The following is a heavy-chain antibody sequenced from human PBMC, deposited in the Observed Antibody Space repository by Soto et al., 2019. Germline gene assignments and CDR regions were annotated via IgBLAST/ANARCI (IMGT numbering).Heavy chain of an antibody. Sequence: SVKVSCKASGGTFSSYDISWVRQPPGQGLEWMGGIIPIFGTANYAQKFQGRVTITADESTSTAYMELSSLRSEDTAVYYCARARRLFRTYGMDGWGQGSTVTVSS. J-gene: IGHJ6*02. CDR3: ARARRLFRTYGMDG. D-gene: IGHD3-22*01. V-gene: IGHV1-69*13. CDR1: GGTFSSYD. CDR2: IIPIFGTA.